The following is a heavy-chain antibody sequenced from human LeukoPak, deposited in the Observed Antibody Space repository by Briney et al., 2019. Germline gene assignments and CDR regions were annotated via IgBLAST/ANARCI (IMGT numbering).Heavy chain of an antibody. CDR1: GFTFDDYG. CDR3: ARVRGYYDSSGYIDY. Sequence: GGSLRLSCAASGFTFDDYGMSWVRQAPGKGLEWVSGINWNGGSTGYADSVKGRLTISRDNAKNSLYLQMNSLRAEDTALYYCARVRGYYDSSGYIDYWGQGTLVTVSS. D-gene: IGHD3-22*01. CDR2: INWNGGST. J-gene: IGHJ4*02. V-gene: IGHV3-20*04.